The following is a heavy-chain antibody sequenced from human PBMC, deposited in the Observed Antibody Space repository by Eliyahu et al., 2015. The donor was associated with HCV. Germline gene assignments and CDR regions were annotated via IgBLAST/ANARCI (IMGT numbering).Heavy chain of an antibody. CDR3: AHETVTTDQGRSFDY. V-gene: IGHV2-5*02. Sequence: QITLKESGPTLVKPTQTLTLTCTFSGFSLSSSGVGVGWIRQPPGQALQWLALIYWDDDKRYSPSLKTRLTITKDTSKNQVVLTMTNMDPVDTATYFCAHETVTTDQGRSFDYWGQGTLVTVSS. J-gene: IGHJ4*02. CDR1: GFSLSSSGVG. D-gene: IGHD4-17*01. CDR2: IYWDDDK.